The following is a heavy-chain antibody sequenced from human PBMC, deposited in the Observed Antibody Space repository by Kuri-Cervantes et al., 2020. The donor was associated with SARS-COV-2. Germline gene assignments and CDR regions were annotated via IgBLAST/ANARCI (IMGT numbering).Heavy chain of an antibody. CDR3: ARGGWRTYYYYYMDV. D-gene: IGHD6-19*01. Sequence: ASVKVSCKASGYTFTSYYMHWVRQAPGQGLEWMGIINPSGGSTSYAQKFQGRVTITADESTSTAYMELSSLRSEDTAVYYCARGGWRTYYYYYMDVWGKGTTVTVSS. CDR2: INPSGGST. J-gene: IGHJ6*03. CDR1: GYTFTSYY. V-gene: IGHV1-46*01.